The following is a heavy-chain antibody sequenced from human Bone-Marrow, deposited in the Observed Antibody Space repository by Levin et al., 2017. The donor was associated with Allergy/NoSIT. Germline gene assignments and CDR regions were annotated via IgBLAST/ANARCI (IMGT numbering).Heavy chain of an antibody. CDR3: ARQSRNHYFYGMDI. CDR1: GGSISTYY. Sequence: SQTLSLTCTVSGGSISTYYWTWIRQSPAGGLGWIAQIYFNGNSNYNPSLGSRATISVDTSKNQFSLTLTSVIAADAGIYFCARQSRNHYFYGMDIWGPGTTVTVSS. CDR2: IYFNGNS. V-gene: IGHV4-59*13. D-gene: IGHD6-13*01. J-gene: IGHJ6*02.